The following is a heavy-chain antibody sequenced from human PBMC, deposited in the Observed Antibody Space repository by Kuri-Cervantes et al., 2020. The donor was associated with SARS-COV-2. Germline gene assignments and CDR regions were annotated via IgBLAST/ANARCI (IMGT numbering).Heavy chain of an antibody. CDR3: ATQLGGVEYSSSGSGAFDI. CDR2: IYPGDSDT. Sequence: KVSCKGSGYSFTSYWIGWVRQMPGKGLEWMGIIYPGDSDTRYSPSFQGQVTNSADKSISTAYLQWSSLKASDTAMYYCATQLGGVEYSSSGSGAFDIWGQGTMVTVSS. CDR1: GYSFTSYW. J-gene: IGHJ3*02. V-gene: IGHV5-51*01. D-gene: IGHD6-6*01.